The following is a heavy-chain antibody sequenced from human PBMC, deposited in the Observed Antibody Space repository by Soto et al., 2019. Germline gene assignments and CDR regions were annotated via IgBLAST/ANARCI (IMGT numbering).Heavy chain of an antibody. CDR1: GFTLSSYW. CDR3: ARDKYNWNYLYGMDV. V-gene: IGHV3-74*01. CDR2: INSDGSST. Sequence: GGSLRLSCAASGFTLSSYWMHWVRQAPGKGLVWVSRINSDGSSTSYADSVKGRFTISRDNAKNTLYLQMNSLRAEDTAVYYCARDKYNWNYLYGMDVWGQGTTVTVSS. J-gene: IGHJ6*02. D-gene: IGHD1-7*01.